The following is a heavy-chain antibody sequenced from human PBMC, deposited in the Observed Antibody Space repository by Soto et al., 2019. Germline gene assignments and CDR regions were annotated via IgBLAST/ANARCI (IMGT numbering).Heavy chain of an antibody. J-gene: IGHJ4*02. V-gene: IGHV3-23*01. CDR2: ISGSGGST. Sequence: PGGSLRLSCAASGFTFSNFAMHWFRQAPGKGLEWVSGISGSGGSTYYADSVKGRFTISRDNSKNTLYLQMNSLRDEDTAVYYCAKNKVPAAAGTFYFDYWGQGTLVTVSS. CDR3: AKNKVPAAAGTFYFDY. CDR1: GFTFSNFA. D-gene: IGHD6-13*01.